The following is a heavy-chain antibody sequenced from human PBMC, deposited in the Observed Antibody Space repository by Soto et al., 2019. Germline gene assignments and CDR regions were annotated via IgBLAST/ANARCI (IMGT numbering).Heavy chain of an antibody. D-gene: IGHD2-2*01. V-gene: IGHV5-51*01. J-gene: IGHJ5*02. CDR1: GYSFTSYW. CDR2: IYPGDSDT. Sequence: PGESLKISCTGVGYSFTSYWIGRVRQMPGKGLEWMGIIYPGDSDTRYSPSFQGQVTISADKSITTAYLQWSSLKASDTAMYYCARGYCTTTICDPWFDPWGQGTLVTVSS. CDR3: ARGYCTTTICDPWFDP.